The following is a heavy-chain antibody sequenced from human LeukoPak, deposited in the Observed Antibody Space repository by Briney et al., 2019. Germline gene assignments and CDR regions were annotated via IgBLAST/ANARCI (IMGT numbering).Heavy chain of an antibody. J-gene: IGHJ4*02. CDR1: GFTFIDYC. CDR2: IDLNNGAT. CDR3: ARDSTEAAGSYFDY. Sequence: ASVKVSFKAAGFTFIDYCTHWVRQAPGQGPEWMGWIDLNNGATKYAPKFQGRVTITRDTSINTAYMELSSLTSDDTAVYYCARDSTEAAGSYFDYWGQGTLVTVSS. D-gene: IGHD6-13*01. V-gene: IGHV1-2*02.